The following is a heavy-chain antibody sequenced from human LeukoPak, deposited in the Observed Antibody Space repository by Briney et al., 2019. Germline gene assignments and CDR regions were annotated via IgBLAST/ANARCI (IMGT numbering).Heavy chain of an antibody. Sequence: GESLKISCKGAGYSFTSYWIGWGRQIPGKGLEWMGIIYSGDSHTRYSPSFQGHVPISADKSISTAYLQRRRLKASYTAMYYCARLGAAGTPTWFDPWGQGTLVTVSS. D-gene: IGHD6-13*01. CDR3: ARLGAAGTPTWFDP. CDR1: GYSFTSYW. CDR2: IYSGDSHT. J-gene: IGHJ5*02. V-gene: IGHV5-51*01.